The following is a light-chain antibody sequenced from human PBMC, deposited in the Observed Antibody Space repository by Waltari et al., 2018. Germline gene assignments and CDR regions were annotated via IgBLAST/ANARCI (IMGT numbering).Light chain of an antibody. J-gene: IGKJ1*01. V-gene: IGKV3-11*01. Sequence: EIALTQSPVTLSLSPGERATLSCRASQNVSTSLAWYQHRPGQAPRLLIYDASTRATAIPARFSGSGSGTDFTLTISSLEPEDCAVYYCQRRSNSPPWTFGQGTTVEVK. CDR2: DAS. CDR3: QRRSNSPPWT. CDR1: QNVSTS.